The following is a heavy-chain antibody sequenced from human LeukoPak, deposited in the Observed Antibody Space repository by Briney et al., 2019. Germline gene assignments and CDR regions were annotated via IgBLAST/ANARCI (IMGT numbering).Heavy chain of an antibody. CDR3: ARAETTGLPGYYYYMDV. CDR2: ISGSGTI. V-gene: IGHV4-4*07. CDR1: GGSINSY. D-gene: IGHD4-17*01. J-gene: IGHJ6*03. Sequence: SETLSLTCTVSGGSINSYWSWIRQPAGKGLEWIGRISGSGTITYNPALQSRLSISIDTSKNQFSLKLSSVTAADTAVYYCARAETTGLPGYYYYMDVWGKGTTVTISS.